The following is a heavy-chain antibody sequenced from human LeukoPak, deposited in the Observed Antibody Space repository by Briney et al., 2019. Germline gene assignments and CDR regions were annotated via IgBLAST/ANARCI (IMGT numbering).Heavy chain of an antibody. V-gene: IGHV4-34*01. CDR1: GGSFSGYY. CDR2: INHSGST. Sequence: PSETLSLTCAVCGGSFSGYYWSWIRQPPGKGLEWIGEINHSGSTNYNPSLKSRVTISVDTSKNQFSLKLSSVTAADTAVYYCARGLRLGSSGYYKRYNWFDPWGQGTLVTVSS. D-gene: IGHD3-22*01. J-gene: IGHJ5*02. CDR3: ARGLRLGSSGYYKRYNWFDP.